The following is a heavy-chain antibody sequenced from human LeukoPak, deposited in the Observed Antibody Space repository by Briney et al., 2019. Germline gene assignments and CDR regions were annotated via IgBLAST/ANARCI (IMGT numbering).Heavy chain of an antibody. V-gene: IGHV1-8*03. J-gene: IGHJ4*02. Sequence: ASVKVSCKASGYTFTSYDINWVRQATRQGLEWMGWMNPNSGNTGYAQKFQGRVTITRNTSISTAYMELSSLRSEDTAVYYCTREDSSALQDYWGQGTLVTVSS. CDR2: MNPNSGNT. D-gene: IGHD3-22*01. CDR3: TREDSSALQDY. CDR1: GYTFTSYD.